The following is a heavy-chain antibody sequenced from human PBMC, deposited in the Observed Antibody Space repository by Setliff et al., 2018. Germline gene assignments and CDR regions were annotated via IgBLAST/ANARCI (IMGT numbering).Heavy chain of an antibody. CDR1: GFAFSTYG. V-gene: IGHV3-30*02. CDR2: IRYGGSKK. J-gene: IGHJ6*02. CDR3: ARDGVSYGMDV. Sequence: LRLSCAASGFAFSTYGIHWVRHTPGKGLEWVAYIRYGGSKKDYADSVRGRFTISRDNAKNSLYLQMNSLRAEDTAVYYCARDGVSYGMDVWGQGTTVTVSS.